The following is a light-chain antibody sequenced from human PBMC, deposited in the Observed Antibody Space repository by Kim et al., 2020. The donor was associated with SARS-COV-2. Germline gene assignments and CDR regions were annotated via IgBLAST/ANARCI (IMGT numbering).Light chain of an antibody. CDR1: QSVSSY. CDR2: DAS. CDR3: QQRSNWYS. J-gene: IGKJ2*03. V-gene: IGKV3-11*01. Sequence: LSCSPGESATLSCRASQSVSSYLAWYQQKPGQAPRLLIYDASNRATGIPARFSGSGSGTDFTLTISSLEPEDFAVYYCQQRSNWYSFGQGTKLEI.